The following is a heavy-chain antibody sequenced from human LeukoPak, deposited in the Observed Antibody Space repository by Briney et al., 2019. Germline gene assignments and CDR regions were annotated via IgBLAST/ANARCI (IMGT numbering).Heavy chain of an antibody. CDR3: ARGVGDSSGYYYGPYYFDY. V-gene: IGHV4-30-2*01. CDR2: IYHSGST. Sequence: SQTLSLTCAVSGGSISSGGYSWSRIWQPPGKGLEWIGYIYHSGSTYYNPPLKSRVTISVDRSKNQFSLKLSSVTAADTAVYYCARGVGDSSGYYYGPYYFDYWGQGTLVTVSS. CDR1: GGSISSGGYS. D-gene: IGHD3-22*01. J-gene: IGHJ4*02.